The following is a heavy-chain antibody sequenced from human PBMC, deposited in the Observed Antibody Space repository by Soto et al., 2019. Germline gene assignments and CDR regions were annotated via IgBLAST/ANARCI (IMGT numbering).Heavy chain of an antibody. D-gene: IGHD5-18*01. Sequence: APVEVSLKGCGYSFDSCGRRWVRQAPGQGLEWMGWISSYNDNTNYAQKLQGRVTMTTDTSTSTAYMEMRSLRSDDTAVYYCARDGFYAGLGRYSYGYSPPRYYVMDVWGQGTTVPVSS. J-gene: IGHJ6*02. CDR3: ARDGFYAGLGRYSYGYSPPRYYVMDV. V-gene: IGHV1-18*01. CDR1: GYSFDSCG. CDR2: ISSYNDNT.